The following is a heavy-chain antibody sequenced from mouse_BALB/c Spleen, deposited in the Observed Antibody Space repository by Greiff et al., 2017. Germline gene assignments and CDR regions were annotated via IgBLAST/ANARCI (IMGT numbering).Heavy chain of an antibody. CDR3: ARSDDYYAMDY. J-gene: IGHJ4*01. V-gene: IGHV1-87*01. CDR1: GYTFTSYW. CDR2: IYPGDGDT. Sequence: QVHVKQSGAELARPGASVKLSCKASGYTFTSYWMQWVKQRPGQGLEWIGAIYPGDGDTRYTQKFKGKATLTADKSSSTAYMQLSSLASEDSAVYYCARSDDYYAMDYWGQGTSVTVSS.